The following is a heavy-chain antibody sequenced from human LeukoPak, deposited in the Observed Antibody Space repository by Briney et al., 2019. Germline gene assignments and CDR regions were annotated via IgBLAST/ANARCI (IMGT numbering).Heavy chain of an antibody. CDR1: GFTFSHFA. CDR3: AVLQTPIDY. D-gene: IGHD6-6*01. V-gene: IGHV3-23*01. Sequence: GGSLRLSCAASGFTFSHFAMSWVRQVPGMGLEWVSAISGSGEYTYYADSVKGRFTISRDNSKNTLYLQMNSLRAEDTAVYYCAVLQTPIDYWGQGTLVTVSS. CDR2: ISGSGEYT. J-gene: IGHJ4*02.